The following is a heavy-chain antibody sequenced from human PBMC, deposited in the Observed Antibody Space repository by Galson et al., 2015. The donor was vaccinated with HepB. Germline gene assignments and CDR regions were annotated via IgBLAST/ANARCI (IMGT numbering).Heavy chain of an antibody. Sequence: SVKVSCKASGGTLSSYAISWVRQAPGQGLEWMGGIIPIFGTANYAQKFQGRVTITADESTSTAYMELSSLRSEDTAVYYCARTYCSSTSCPRGNYYYYMDVWAKGPRSPSP. CDR2: IIPIFGTA. V-gene: IGHV1-69*13. CDR3: ARTYCSSTSCPRGNYYYYMDV. CDR1: GGTLSSYA. J-gene: IGHJ6*03. D-gene: IGHD2-2*01.